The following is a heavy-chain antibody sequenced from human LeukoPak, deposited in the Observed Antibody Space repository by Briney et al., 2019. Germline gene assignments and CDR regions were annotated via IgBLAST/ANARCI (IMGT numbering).Heavy chain of an antibody. CDR1: GGSLSSGGYY. D-gene: IGHD4-23*01. CDR3: ARVGIYGGNALHY. Sequence: SETLSLTCTVSGGSLSSGGYYWSWIRQHPGKGLEWIGYIYYSGSTYYNPSLKSRVTISVDTSKNQFSLKLSSVTAADTAVYYCARVGIYGGNALHYWGQGTLVTVSS. V-gene: IGHV4-31*03. CDR2: IYYSGST. J-gene: IGHJ4*02.